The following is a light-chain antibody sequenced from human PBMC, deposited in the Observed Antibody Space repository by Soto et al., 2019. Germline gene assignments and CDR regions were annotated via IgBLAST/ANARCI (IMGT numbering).Light chain of an antibody. CDR1: GNYIANYNF. CDR2: EVS. Sequence: QSALAQPASVSGSPGQSITISCTGTGNYIANYNFVSWYQHHPGKAPKLMIYEVSNRPSGVSDRFSGSKSGNTASLTISGLQAEDEADYYCSSYVTTNARVFGTGTKVTVL. J-gene: IGLJ1*01. V-gene: IGLV2-14*01. CDR3: SSYVTTNARV.